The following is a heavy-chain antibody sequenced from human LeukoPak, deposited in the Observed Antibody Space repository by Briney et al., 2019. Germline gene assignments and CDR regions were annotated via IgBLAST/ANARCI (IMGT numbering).Heavy chain of an antibody. Sequence: SETLSLTCAVSGGSVNNGGYSWSWIRQPPGKGLEWIGFIYYSGSTNYNPSLKSRVTISLDSSKNQFSLKLTSVTAADTAVYFCARVAGYTSSWLGLFFDSWGQGTLVTVSS. CDR3: ARVAGYTSSWLGLFFDS. CDR2: IYYSGST. V-gene: IGHV4-30-2*01. J-gene: IGHJ4*02. D-gene: IGHD6-13*01. CDR1: GGSVNNGGYS.